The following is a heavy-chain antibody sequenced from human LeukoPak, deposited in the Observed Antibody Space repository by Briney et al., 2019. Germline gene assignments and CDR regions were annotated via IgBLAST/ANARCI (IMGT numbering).Heavy chain of an antibody. V-gene: IGHV2-5*02. CDR3: ALRWRDRGHWFDH. CDR1: GFSLSTRGVG. Sequence: ASGPTLVKPTQTLTLTCNFSGFSLSTRGVGVGWFRQPPGKALEWLALICWDDDRRYSASLKTRLTITRDNSKNQVVLILTNLDSVDTAAYYCALRWRDRGHWFDHWGQGTLVTVSS. D-gene: IGHD1-14*01. CDR2: ICWDDDR. J-gene: IGHJ5*02.